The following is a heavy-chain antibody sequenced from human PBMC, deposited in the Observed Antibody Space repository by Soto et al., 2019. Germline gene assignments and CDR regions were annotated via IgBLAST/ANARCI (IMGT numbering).Heavy chain of an antibody. Sequence: EVQLLESGGGLVQPGGSLRLSCAASGFTFSSYAMSWVRQAPGKGLEWVSAISGSGGSTYYADSVKGRFTISRDNSKNTLYLHMNSRRAEDTAVYYCAKDLLSMVRGVIIDYWGQGTLVTVSS. CDR1: GFTFSSYA. V-gene: IGHV3-23*01. D-gene: IGHD3-10*01. CDR2: ISGSGGST. CDR3: AKDLLSMVRGVIIDY. J-gene: IGHJ4*02.